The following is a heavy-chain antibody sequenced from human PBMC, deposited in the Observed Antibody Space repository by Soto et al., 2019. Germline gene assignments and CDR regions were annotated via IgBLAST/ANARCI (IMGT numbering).Heavy chain of an antibody. Sequence: QVQLVESGGGVVQPGRSLKLSCAASGFSFTSYGIHWVRQAPGKGLEWVAVVWYDGSNKYYADSVKGRFTISRDNSKNTLYLNMSVLRAEVTDVEYCVSDGRSRYLFGDYYYFGRDVWGQGTTVTVSS. CDR1: GFSFTSYG. J-gene: IGHJ6*02. CDR2: VWYDGSNK. CDR3: VSDGRSRYLFGDYYYFGRDV. V-gene: IGHV3-33*08. D-gene: IGHD3-16*01.